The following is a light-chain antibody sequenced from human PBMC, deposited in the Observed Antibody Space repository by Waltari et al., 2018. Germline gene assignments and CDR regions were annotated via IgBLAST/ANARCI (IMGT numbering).Light chain of an antibody. V-gene: IGKV3D-15*01. Sequence: EIVMTQSPATLSLSPGERATLSCRASQSVSSNLAWYQQKPGQAPRLLIYGASSRATGIPDRFSGSGSGTDFILTISSLGPEDVGVYYCLQRTNWPQLTFGGGTKVEIK. CDR1: QSVSSN. J-gene: IGKJ4*01. CDR3: LQRTNWPQLT. CDR2: GAS.